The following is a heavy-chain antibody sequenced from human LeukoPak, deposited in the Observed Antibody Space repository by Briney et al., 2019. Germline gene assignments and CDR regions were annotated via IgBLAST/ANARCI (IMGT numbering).Heavy chain of an antibody. V-gene: IGHV1-46*01. D-gene: IGHD6-19*01. Sequence: ASVKVSCKASGYTFTTYRIHWLRQAPGQRLEWVGMISPGGGDTIYSQQIQGRVTLTRDASTATVYMELSGLRPDQTAGYYCARGEGDTSGLNWFGPWGQDTLVSASS. CDR2: ISPGGGDT. CDR1: GYTFTTYR. CDR3: ARGEGDTSGLNWFGP. J-gene: IGHJ5*02.